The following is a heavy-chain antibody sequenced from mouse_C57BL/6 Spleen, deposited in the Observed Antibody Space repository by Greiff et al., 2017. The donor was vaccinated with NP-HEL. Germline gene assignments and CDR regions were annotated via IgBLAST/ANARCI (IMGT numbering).Heavy chain of an antibody. CDR2: INPNNGGT. V-gene: IGHV1-18*01. D-gene: IGHD1-1*01. CDR1: GYTFTDYN. CDR3: ARRRVSGSSPWFAY. J-gene: IGHJ3*01. Sequence: EVQLQQSGPELVKPGASVKIPCKASGYTFTDYNMDWVKQSHGKSLEWIGDINPNNGGTIYNQKFKGKATLTVDKSSSTAYMELRSLTSEDTAVYYCARRRVSGSSPWFAYWGQGTLVTVSA.